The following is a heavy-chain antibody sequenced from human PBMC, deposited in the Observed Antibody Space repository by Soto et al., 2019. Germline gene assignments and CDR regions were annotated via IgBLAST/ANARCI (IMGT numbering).Heavy chain of an antibody. J-gene: IGHJ4*02. CDR3: ARACWTTIRYYFDN. V-gene: IGHV3-23*01. Sequence: WWSLRLSCSASVFTFSTYAMSWFRQAPGKGLEWVSGISGGGDDTYYADFVKGRFTISRDNSNNMVFLQMNSLRAEDTAVYFCARACWTTIRYYFDNWGQGALVTVS. D-gene: IGHD3-9*01. CDR2: ISGGGDDT. CDR1: VFTFSTYA.